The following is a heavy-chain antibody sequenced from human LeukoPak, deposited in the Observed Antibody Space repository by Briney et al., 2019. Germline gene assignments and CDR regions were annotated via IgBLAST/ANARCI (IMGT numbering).Heavy chain of an antibody. V-gene: IGHV1-69*05. CDR2: IIPIFGTA. Sequence: ASVKVSCKASGGTFSSYAISWVRQAPGQVLEWMGGIIPIFGTANYAQKFQGRVTITTDESTSTAYMELSSLRSEDTAVYYCARDNYAGANWFDPWGQGTLVTVSS. CDR3: ARDNYAGANWFDP. CDR1: GGTFSSYA. D-gene: IGHD1-7*01. J-gene: IGHJ5*02.